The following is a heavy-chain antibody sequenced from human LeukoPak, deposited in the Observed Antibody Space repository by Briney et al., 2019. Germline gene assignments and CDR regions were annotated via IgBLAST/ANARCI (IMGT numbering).Heavy chain of an antibody. D-gene: IGHD2-21*02. CDR1: GYTFTSYA. CDR3: ARDALDLAYCGGDCYSSPFDY. Sequence: GASVKVSCKASGYTFTSYAMHWVRQAPGQRLEWMGWINAGNGDTKYSRKFQGRVTITRDTSASTAYMELSSLRSEDTAVYYCARDALDLAYCGGDCYSSPFDYWGQGTLVTVSS. J-gene: IGHJ4*02. CDR2: INAGNGDT. V-gene: IGHV1-3*01.